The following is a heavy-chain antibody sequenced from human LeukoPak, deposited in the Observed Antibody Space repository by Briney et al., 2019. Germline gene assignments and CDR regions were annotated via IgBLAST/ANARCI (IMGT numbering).Heavy chain of an antibody. V-gene: IGHV1-18*04. CDR2: ISAYNGNT. Sequence: GASVNDSCKASRYTLTRYGINAVRQAPCQGLEWMGWISAYNGNTNYAQKLQGRVTMTTDTSTSTAYMELRSLRSDDTAVYYCARRWTGYLDYWGQGTLVTVSS. CDR3: ARRWTGYLDY. J-gene: IGHJ4*02. D-gene: IGHD3/OR15-3a*01. CDR1: RYTLTRYG.